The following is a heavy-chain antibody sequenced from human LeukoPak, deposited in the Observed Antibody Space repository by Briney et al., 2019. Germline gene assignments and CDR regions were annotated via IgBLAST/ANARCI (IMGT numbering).Heavy chain of an antibody. D-gene: IGHD3-3*01. CDR3: ARGAIIDFWSGYSFDY. V-gene: IGHV4-59*01. J-gene: IGHJ4*02. Sequence: SETPSLTCTVSGGSISSYYWSWIRQPPGKGLEWIGYIYYSGSTNYNPSLKSRVTISVDTSKNQFSLKLSSVTAADTAVYYCARGAIIDFWSGYSFDYWGQGTPVTVSS. CDR1: GGSISSYY. CDR2: IYYSGST.